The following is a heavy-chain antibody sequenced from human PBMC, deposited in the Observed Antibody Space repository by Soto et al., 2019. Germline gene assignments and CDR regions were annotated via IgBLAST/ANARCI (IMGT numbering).Heavy chain of an antibody. V-gene: IGHV3-20*04. CDR3: ARGLRDSSGSIPGDCQH. Sequence: EVQLVESGGGVVRPGVSLRLSCAASGFTCDDYVMCWVRQAPGTRLEWVYGINWNGGSTGYADSVKGRFTTSRDNAKHSLYLQMNSLRDEDTALYYCARGLRDSSGSIPGDCQHWGQGTLVTVCS. D-gene: IGHD3-22*01. CDR2: INWNGGST. CDR1: GFTCDDYV. J-gene: IGHJ1*01.